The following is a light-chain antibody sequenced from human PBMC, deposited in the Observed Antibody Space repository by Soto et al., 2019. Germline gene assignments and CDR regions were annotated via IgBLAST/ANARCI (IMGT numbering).Light chain of an antibody. CDR3: QQYGSSPQT. J-gene: IGKJ1*01. Sequence: EIVLTQSPATLSLSPGERVTLSCRASQSVSSSYLAWYQQKPGQAPRLLIYGASSRATGIPDRFSGSGSGTDFTLTISRLEPEDFAVYYCQQYGSSPQTFGQGTKVEIK. V-gene: IGKV3-20*01. CDR1: QSVSSSY. CDR2: GAS.